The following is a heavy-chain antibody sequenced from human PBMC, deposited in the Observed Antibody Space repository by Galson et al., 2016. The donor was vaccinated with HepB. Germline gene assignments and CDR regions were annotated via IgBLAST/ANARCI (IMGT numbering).Heavy chain of an antibody. Sequence: SLRLSCAASGFTFSSYWMYWVRQAPGRGLVWVSRIDSDGITTAYADSVKGRFIISRDNAKNTLYVQMSSLRGEDTAIYYCAKVTTVSTSLSNYAMDVWGQGTTVTVSS. V-gene: IGHV3-74*01. J-gene: IGHJ6*02. CDR2: IDSDGITT. D-gene: IGHD4-17*01. CDR3: AKVTTVSTSLSNYAMDV. CDR1: GFTFSSYW.